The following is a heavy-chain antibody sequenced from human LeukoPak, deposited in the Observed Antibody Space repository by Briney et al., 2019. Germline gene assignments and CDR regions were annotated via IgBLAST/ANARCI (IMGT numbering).Heavy chain of an antibody. CDR2: IDRSDAYT. CDR1: GSPFTSYW. D-gene: IGHD3-10*01. CDR3: ARHRSGSGSYYEDGDWFDP. J-gene: IGHJ5*02. Sequence: GEPLRISCQGSGSPFTSYWTSWARPVPGQGLEWRGRIDRSDAYTHYSPSFQGHVTTSADKSISTAYLQWSSLRASDTAMYYCARHRSGSGSYYEDGDWFDPWGQGTLVTVSS. V-gene: IGHV5-10-1*01.